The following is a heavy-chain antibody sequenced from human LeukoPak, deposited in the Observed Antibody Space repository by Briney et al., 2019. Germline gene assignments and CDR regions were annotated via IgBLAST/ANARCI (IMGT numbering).Heavy chain of an antibody. CDR3: AMTTVVTGNFDY. D-gene: IGHD4-17*01. Sequence: SSETLSLTCTVSGGSISSSSYYWGWIRQPPGKGLEWIGSIYYSGSTYYYPSLKSRVTISVDTSRNQFSLKLSSVTAADTAVYYCAMTTVVTGNFDYWGQGTLVTVSS. CDR2: IYYSGST. J-gene: IGHJ4*02. V-gene: IGHV4-39*01. CDR1: GGSISSSSYY.